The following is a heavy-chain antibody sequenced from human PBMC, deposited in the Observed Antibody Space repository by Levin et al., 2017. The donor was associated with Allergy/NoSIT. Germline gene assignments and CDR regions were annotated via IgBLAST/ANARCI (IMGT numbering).Heavy chain of an antibody. V-gene: IGHV3-23*01. D-gene: IGHD6-6*01. CDR2: ISGSGGST. Sequence: GGSLRLSCVASGFTFSTYVMSWVRQAPGKGLEWVSGISGSGGSTYYADSVKGRFTISRDNSKNTLFLQMNSLRAEDTAVYYGAGTSPYYYGMDVWGQGTTVTVSS. J-gene: IGHJ6*02. CDR3: AGTSPYYYGMDV. CDR1: GFTFSTYV.